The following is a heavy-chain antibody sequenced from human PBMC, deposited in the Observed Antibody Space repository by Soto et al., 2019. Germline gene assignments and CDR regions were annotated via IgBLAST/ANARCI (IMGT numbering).Heavy chain of an antibody. V-gene: IGHV4-30-2*01. J-gene: IGHJ5*02. Sequence: PSETLSLTCAVSGASISSGGHSWSWIRQPPGKGLEWSGYIYHSGSTNYNPSLKSRVTISVDTSKNQFSLKLSSVTAADTAVYYCARETGYCSGGSCGWFDPWGQGTLVTSPQ. CDR3: ARETGYCSGGSCGWFDP. CDR1: GASISSGGHS. D-gene: IGHD2-15*01. CDR2: IYHSGST.